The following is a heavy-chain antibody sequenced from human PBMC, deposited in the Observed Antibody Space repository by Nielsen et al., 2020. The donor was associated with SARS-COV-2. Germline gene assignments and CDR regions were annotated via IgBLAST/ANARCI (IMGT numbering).Heavy chain of an antibody. CDR2: ISAYNGNT. D-gene: IGHD3-3*01. V-gene: IGHV1-18*01. CDR3: ATVRFLEWQGWFDP. Sequence: ASVKVSCKASGYTFTSYGISWVRQAPGQGLEWMGWISAYNGNTNYAQKLQGRVTMTTDTSTDTAYMELSSLRSEDTAVYYCATVRFLEWQGWFDPWGQGTLVTVSS. J-gene: IGHJ5*02. CDR1: GYTFTSYG.